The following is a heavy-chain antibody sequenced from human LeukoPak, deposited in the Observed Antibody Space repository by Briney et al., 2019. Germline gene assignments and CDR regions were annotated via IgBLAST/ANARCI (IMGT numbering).Heavy chain of an antibody. CDR1: GGAITNYY. D-gene: IGHD2-2*01. CDR3: ASGYCSTTSCPHY. Sequence: SETLSLTCTVSGGAITNYYWNWIRQPPGKGLEWIGHIYYSGSTYYNPSLKSPVTISVDTSKNQFSLKLSSVTAADTAVYYCASGYCSTTSCPHYWGQGTLVTVSS. J-gene: IGHJ4*02. CDR2: IYYSGST. V-gene: IGHV4-59*01.